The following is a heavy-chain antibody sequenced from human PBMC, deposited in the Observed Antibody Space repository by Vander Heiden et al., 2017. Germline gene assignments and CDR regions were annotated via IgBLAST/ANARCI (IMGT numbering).Heavy chain of an antibody. D-gene: IGHD1-1*01. CDR2: IIPIFGTA. J-gene: IGHJ4*02. Sequence: QVQLVQSGAEVKKPGSSVKVPCKASGGTFSSYAISWVRQAPGQGLEWMGGIIPIFGTANYAQKFQGRVTITADESTSTAYMELSSLRSEDTAVYYCARERGLRDGYNCGYWGQGTLVTVSS. CDR1: GGTFSSYA. CDR3: ARERGLRDGYNCGY. V-gene: IGHV1-69*01.